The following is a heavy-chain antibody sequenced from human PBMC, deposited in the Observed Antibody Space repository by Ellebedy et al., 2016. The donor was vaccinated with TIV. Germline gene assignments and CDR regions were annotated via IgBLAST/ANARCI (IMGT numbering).Heavy chain of an antibody. D-gene: IGHD3-22*01. V-gene: IGHV3-21*01. CDR3: ARDGRGYYRDAFDI. J-gene: IGHJ3*02. Sequence: GESLKISCAASGFTFSSYSMNWVRQAPGKGLEWVSSISSSSSYIYYADSVKGRFTISRDNAKNSLYLQMSSLRAEDTAVYYCARDGRGYYRDAFDIWGQGTMVTVSS. CDR1: GFTFSSYS. CDR2: ISSSSSYI.